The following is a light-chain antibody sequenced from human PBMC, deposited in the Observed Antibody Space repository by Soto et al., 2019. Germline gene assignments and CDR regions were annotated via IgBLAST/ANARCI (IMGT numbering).Light chain of an antibody. Sequence: VVMTQSPATLSVSPGERVTLSCRASQSVTSHLAWYQQKPGQPPRLLMYAASTRANGVPARFIGSGSGTDFTLTIASLQSEDSALYYCQQYNDLLTFGGGTKVDIK. CDR1: QSVTSH. J-gene: IGKJ4*01. V-gene: IGKV3-15*01. CDR2: AAS. CDR3: QQYNDLLT.